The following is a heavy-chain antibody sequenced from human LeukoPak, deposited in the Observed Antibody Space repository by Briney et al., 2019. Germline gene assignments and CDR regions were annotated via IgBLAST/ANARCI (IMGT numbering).Heavy chain of an antibody. CDR2: ISSDEINE. CDR1: GFSFRSYG. V-gene: IGHV3-30*18. Sequence: GGSLRLSCAASGFSFRSYGMHWVRQAPGKGLEWVAVISSDEINEYYADSVKGRFTISRNNSKNTLYLQINSLRGEDTAVYYCAKGESITSAWFDSWGQGTLVTVSS. CDR3: AKGESITSAWFDS. J-gene: IGHJ5*01. D-gene: IGHD5-24*01.